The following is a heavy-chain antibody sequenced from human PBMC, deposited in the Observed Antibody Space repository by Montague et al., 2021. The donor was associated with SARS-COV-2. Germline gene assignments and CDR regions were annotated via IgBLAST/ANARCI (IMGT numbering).Heavy chain of an antibody. Sequence: SETLSLTCTVSGGSISSSSYYWGWIRQPPGKGLEWIGSIYYSGSTYYNPSLKSRVTISVDTSKNQFSLKLGFVTAADTAVYYCARHGKTRIAMIVVVIGYFDYWGRGTLVTVAS. CDR3: ARHGKTRIAMIVVVIGYFDY. J-gene: IGHJ4*02. CDR2: IYYSGST. D-gene: IGHD3-22*01. CDR1: GGSISSSSYY. V-gene: IGHV4-39*01.